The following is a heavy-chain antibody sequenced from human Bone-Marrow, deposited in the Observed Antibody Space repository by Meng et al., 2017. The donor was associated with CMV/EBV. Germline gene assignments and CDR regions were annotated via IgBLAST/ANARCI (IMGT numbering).Heavy chain of an antibody. CDR3: ARYMVVPAAVDAFDI. Sequence: GGSLRLSCAASGFTFDDYGMSWVRQAPGKGLEWVANIKQDGSEKYYVDSVKGRFTISRDNAKNSLYLQMNSLRAEDTAVYYCARYMVVPAAVDAFDIWGQGTRVTV. D-gene: IGHD2-2*01. CDR1: GFTFDDYG. V-gene: IGHV3-7*01. CDR2: IKQDGSEK. J-gene: IGHJ3*02.